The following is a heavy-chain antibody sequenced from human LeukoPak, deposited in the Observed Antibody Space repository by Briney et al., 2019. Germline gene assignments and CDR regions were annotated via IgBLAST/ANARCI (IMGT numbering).Heavy chain of an antibody. Sequence: PGRSLRLSCAASGFTFDDYAMHWVRQAPGKGLEWVSGISWNSGSIGYVDSVKGRFTISRDNAKNSLYLQMNSLRAEDMALYYCAKGVEMATITYFDYWGQGTLVTVSS. D-gene: IGHD5-24*01. CDR3: AKGVEMATITYFDY. J-gene: IGHJ4*02. CDR2: ISWNSGSI. CDR1: GFTFDDYA. V-gene: IGHV3-9*03.